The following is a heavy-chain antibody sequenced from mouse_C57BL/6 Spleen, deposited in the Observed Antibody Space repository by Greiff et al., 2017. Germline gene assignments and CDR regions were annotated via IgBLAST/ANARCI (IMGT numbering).Heavy chain of an antibody. D-gene: IGHD1-1*01. CDR1: GYTFTSYG. V-gene: IGHV1-81*01. J-gene: IGHJ4*01. Sequence: VQLQQSGAELARPGASVKLSCTASGYTFTSYGISWVKQRTGQGLEWIGEIYPRSGNTSSNEKFKGKATLTADKSSSTAYMELRSLTSEDSAVDFCAREDTTVVGSYAMDYWGQGTSVTVSS. CDR3: AREDTTVVGSYAMDY. CDR2: IYPRSGNT.